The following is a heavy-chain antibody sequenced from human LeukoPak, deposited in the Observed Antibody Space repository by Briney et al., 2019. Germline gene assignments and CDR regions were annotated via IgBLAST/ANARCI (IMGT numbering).Heavy chain of an antibody. J-gene: IGHJ6*03. CDR1: GDRLTNNW. D-gene: IGHD5-18*01. V-gene: IGHV5-51*01. Sequence: GESLKISCKISGDRLTNNWIGWVRQMPGKGLEWMGIIYPGDSDTRYSPSFQGQVTISADKSISTAYLQWSSLKASDTAMYYCARQGSGYSPTYYYYMDVWGKGTTVTISS. CDR3: ARQGSGYSPTYYYYMDV. CDR2: IYPGDSDT.